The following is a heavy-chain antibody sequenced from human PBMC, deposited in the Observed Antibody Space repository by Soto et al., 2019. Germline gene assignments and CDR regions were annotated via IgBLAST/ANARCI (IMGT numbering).Heavy chain of an antibody. J-gene: IGHJ6*02. CDR3: ARDMSGGTYNYYYGMDV. Sequence: EVQLLESGGGLGQPGGSLRLSCAASGFTFSSYAMTWVRRAPGRGLEWVSAISGTGSPTYYADSVKGRFTISRDNSKNTLYLQMNSLRADDTAVYYCARDMSGGTYNYYYGMDVWGQGTTVTVSS. D-gene: IGHD1-26*01. CDR2: ISGTGSPT. CDR1: GFTFSSYA. V-gene: IGHV3-23*01.